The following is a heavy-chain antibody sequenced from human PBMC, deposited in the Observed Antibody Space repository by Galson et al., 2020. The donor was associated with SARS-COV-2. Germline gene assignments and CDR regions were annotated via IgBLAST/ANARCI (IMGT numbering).Heavy chain of an antibody. CDR2: IYTTTGST. CDR3: ERESRWDLYFEL. J-gene: IGHJ4*02. V-gene: IGHV4-61*02. Sequence: SWIRQPAGKVLEWIGRIYTTTGSTNYNPSLKSRVTISVDTSKNQFSLRLTSVTAADTAVYYCERESRWDLYFELLGQGTLVSVSS. D-gene: IGHD1-26*01.